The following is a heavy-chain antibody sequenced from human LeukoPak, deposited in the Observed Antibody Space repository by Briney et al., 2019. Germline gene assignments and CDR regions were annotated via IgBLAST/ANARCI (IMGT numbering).Heavy chain of an antibody. J-gene: IGHJ6*02. V-gene: IGHV4-59*01. CDR1: GGSIGSYY. D-gene: IGHD1-26*01. CDR3: ARGVSGNYPYYYGMGV. Sequence: SETLSLTCTFSGGSIGSYYWTWIRQPPGMGLEWVAYIYYSGSSKYNPSLKSRVTISVDTSKNQFSLNLTSVTAADTAVYYCARGVSGNYPYYYGMGVWGQGTAVTVSS. CDR2: IYYSGSS.